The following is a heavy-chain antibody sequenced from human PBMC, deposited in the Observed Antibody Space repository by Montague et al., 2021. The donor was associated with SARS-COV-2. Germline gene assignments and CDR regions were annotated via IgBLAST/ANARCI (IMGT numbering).Heavy chain of an antibody. D-gene: IGHD2-21*01. J-gene: IGHJ6*02. CDR1: GDSISSYL. V-gene: IGHV4-4*07. CDR3: EGWLVSPEDGMDV. Sequence: SETLSLTCTVSGDSISSYLWNWVRQPAGKGLEWIGRIWTSGSTNYNSSLRSRVTVSVDTSKNQFSLSLTSVTAADTAVYCCEGWLVSPEDGMDVWGQGTTVTVSS. CDR2: IWTSGST.